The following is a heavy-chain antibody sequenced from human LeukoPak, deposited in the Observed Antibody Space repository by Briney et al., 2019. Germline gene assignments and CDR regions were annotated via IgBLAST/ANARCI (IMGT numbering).Heavy chain of an antibody. D-gene: IGHD6-19*01. CDR2: ISYDGSNK. CDR3: AKDQEVGSGWEMYYYYYGMDV. J-gene: IGHJ6*04. CDR1: GFTFSSYG. Sequence: GGSLRLSCAASGFTFSSYGMHWVRQAPGKGLEWVAVISYDGSNKYYADSVKGRFTISRDNSKNTLYLQVNSLRAEDTAVYYCAKDQEVGSGWEMYYYYYGMDVWGKGTTVTVSS. V-gene: IGHV3-30*18.